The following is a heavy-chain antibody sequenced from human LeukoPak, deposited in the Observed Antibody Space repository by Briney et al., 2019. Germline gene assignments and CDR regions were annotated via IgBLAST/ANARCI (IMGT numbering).Heavy chain of an antibody. J-gene: IGHJ4*02. CDR2: ISGSGGST. D-gene: IGHD3-10*01. Sequence: GGSLRVSCAASGFTFISYAMSWVRQAQGKGLEWVSAISGSGGSTYYADSVKGRFTISRDKSKNALYLQMSSLRAEDTAVYYCAKEDGSGTYYLYYFESWGQGALVTVSS. CDR1: GFTFISYA. V-gene: IGHV3-23*01. CDR3: AKEDGSGTYYLYYFES.